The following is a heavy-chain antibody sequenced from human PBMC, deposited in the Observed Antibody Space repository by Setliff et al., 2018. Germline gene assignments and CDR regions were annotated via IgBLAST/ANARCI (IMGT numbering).Heavy chain of an antibody. Sequence: LSLTCTVSGGSIRSYYWSWIRQPPGKGLEWIGYIYYSGSTNYNPSLKSRVTISVDTSKNQFSLKLSSVTAADTAVYYCARGEGMYSFDYWGQGTLVTVSS. CDR3: ARGEGMYSFDY. V-gene: IGHV4-59*01. J-gene: IGHJ4*02. D-gene: IGHD3-16*01. CDR1: GGSIRSYY. CDR2: IYYSGST.